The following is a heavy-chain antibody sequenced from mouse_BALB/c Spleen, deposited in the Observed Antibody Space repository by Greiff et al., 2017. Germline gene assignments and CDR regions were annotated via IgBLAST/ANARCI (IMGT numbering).Heavy chain of an antibody. J-gene: IGHJ2*01. Sequence: EVKVVESGGGLVQPGGSRKLSCAASGFTFSSFGMHWVRQAPEKGLEWVAYISSGSSTIYYADPVKGRFTISRDNPKNTLFLQMTSLRSEDTAMYYFAKGGYYRVPYYFDYWGQGTTLTVSS. CDR3: AKGGYYRVPYYFDY. CDR1: GFTFSSFG. CDR2: ISSGSSTI. D-gene: IGHD2-3*01. V-gene: IGHV5-17*02.